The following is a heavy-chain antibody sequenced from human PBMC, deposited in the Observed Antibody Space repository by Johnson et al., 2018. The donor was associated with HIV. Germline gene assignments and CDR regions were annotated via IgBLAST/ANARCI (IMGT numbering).Heavy chain of an antibody. J-gene: IGHJ3*02. Sequence: VQLVESGGGLVQPGRSLRLSCAASGFTFDDFAMHWVRQVPGKGLEWVSAIGTACDTYYPGSVKGRFTISRENAKNSLYLQMNSLRAGDTAVYYCARGSYYFYAFDIWGQGTMVTVSS. CDR3: ARGSYYFYAFDI. V-gene: IGHV3-13*01. CDR1: GFTFDDFA. D-gene: IGHD1-26*01. CDR2: IGTACDT.